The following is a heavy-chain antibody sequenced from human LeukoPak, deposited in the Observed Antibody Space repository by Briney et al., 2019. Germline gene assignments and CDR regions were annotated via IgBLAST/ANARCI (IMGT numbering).Heavy chain of an antibody. Sequence: ASVKVSCKASGYTFTSYYMHWVRQAPGQGLEWMGIINPSGGSTSYAQKFQGRVTMTRDTSTSTVHMELSSLRSEDTAVYYCARATMVRGVIFWFDPWGQGTLVTVSS. J-gene: IGHJ5*02. V-gene: IGHV1-46*01. D-gene: IGHD3-10*01. CDR3: ARATMVRGVIFWFDP. CDR1: GYTFTSYY. CDR2: INPSGGST.